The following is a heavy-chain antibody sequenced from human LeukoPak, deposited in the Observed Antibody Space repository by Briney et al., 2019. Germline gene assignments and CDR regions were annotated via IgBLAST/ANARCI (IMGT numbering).Heavy chain of an antibody. J-gene: IGHJ6*03. Sequence: PSETLSLTCAVYIDSFSNYHWNWIRQTPAKGMEWIGEVNESGGTNISPSLRSRVILSVDTSKNQFSLKLSSVTAADTAVYYCARGFYGSGSYSPPYYYMDVWGKGTTVTISS. D-gene: IGHD3-10*01. CDR1: IDSFSNYH. CDR3: ARGFYGSGSYSPPYYYMDV. V-gene: IGHV4-34*01. CDR2: VNESGGT.